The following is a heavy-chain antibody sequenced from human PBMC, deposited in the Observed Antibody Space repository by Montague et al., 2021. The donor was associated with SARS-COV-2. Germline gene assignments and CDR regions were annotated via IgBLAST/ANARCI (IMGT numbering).Heavy chain of an antibody. CDR3: ARGGPGY. V-gene: IGHV4-34*01. CDR2: INYGGST. D-gene: IGHD1-1*01. CDR1: GGSFSDYH. J-gene: IGHJ4*02. Sequence: SETLSLTCAVYGGSFSDYHWTWIRQSPGGGLEWIGQINYGGSTKYNPSLRSRVTISIDTSTNQFSLKLTSVTAADTAVYYCARGGPGYWGQGTLVTVSS.